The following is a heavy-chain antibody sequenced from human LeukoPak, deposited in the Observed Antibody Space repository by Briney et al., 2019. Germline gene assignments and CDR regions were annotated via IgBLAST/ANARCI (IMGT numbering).Heavy chain of an antibody. Sequence: GASVKVSCKASGGTFSSYAISWVRQAPGQSLEWMGWINAGNGNTKYSQKFQGRVTITRDTSASTAYMELSSLRSEDTAVYYCARVPPSSSWYDFDYWGQGTLVTVSS. CDR3: ARVPPSSSWYDFDY. D-gene: IGHD6-13*01. CDR2: INAGNGNT. CDR1: GGTFSSYA. J-gene: IGHJ4*02. V-gene: IGHV1-3*01.